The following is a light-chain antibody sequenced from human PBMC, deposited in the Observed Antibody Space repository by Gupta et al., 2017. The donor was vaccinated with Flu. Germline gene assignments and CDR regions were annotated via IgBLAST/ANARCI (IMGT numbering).Light chain of an antibody. CDR2: VNSDGSH. CDR3: QNWGAGMRV. Sequence: HPVLTQPPSASASLGASVKLTCTLSSRHSNYAIAWHLQQAERGPRYLMRVNSDGSHIKGDGTPGRFSGSSSGAERYLTISSLQAEDEADYYCQNWGAGMRVFGGGTKLTVL. V-gene: IGLV4-69*01. CDR1: SRHSNYA. J-gene: IGLJ3*02.